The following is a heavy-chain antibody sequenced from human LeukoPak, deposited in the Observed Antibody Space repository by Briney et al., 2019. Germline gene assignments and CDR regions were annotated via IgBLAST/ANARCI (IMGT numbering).Heavy chain of an antibody. V-gene: IGHV3-7*01. CDR1: GFTLSTYL. Sequence: RGSLRLSCADSGFTLSTYLMSWVRQAPGKGLEWVANIKQDGSEKYYVDSVKGRFTISRDNAKNSMYLQMNSLRAEDTAVYYCAAGNLDYWGQGTLVTVSS. J-gene: IGHJ4*02. CDR3: AAGNLDY. D-gene: IGHD4-23*01. CDR2: IKQDGSEK.